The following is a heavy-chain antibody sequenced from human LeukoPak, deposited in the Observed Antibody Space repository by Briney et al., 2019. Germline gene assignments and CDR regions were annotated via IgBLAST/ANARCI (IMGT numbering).Heavy chain of an antibody. CDR2: IFYSGST. Sequence: SETLSLTCTVSDGSISSYYWSWIRQPPGKGLEWIGYIFYSGSTNYNPSLKSRVTISVDTSKNQFSLKLSSVTAADTAVYYCARVEYYYASGSYFYMDVWGKGTTVTISS. V-gene: IGHV4-59*01. CDR1: DGSISSYY. J-gene: IGHJ6*03. D-gene: IGHD3-10*01. CDR3: ARVEYYYASGSYFYMDV.